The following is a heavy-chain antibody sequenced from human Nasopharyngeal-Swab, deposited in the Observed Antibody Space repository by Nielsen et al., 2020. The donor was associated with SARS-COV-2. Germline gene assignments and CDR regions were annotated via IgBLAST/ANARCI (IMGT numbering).Heavy chain of an antibody. CDR3: AGCGGYCFKTSNLYDFDY. J-gene: IGHJ4*02. D-gene: IGHD2-21*02. Sequence: WIRQPPGKGLEWIGYIYYSGSTNYNPSLKSRVTISVDTSKNQFSLKLSSVTAADPGVYYCAGCGGYCFKTSNLYDFDYRGQGTLVTVSS. CDR2: IYYSGST. V-gene: IGHV4-59*01.